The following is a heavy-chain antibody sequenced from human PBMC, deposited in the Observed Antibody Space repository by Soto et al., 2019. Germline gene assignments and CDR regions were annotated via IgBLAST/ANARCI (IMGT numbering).Heavy chain of an antibody. V-gene: IGHV3-64*01. CDR3: ARDPHDYGDWTESYFDY. CDR1: GFTFSSYA. CDR2: ISSNGGST. D-gene: IGHD4-17*01. J-gene: IGHJ4*02. Sequence: GGSLRLSCAASGFTFSSYAMHWVRQAPGKGLEYVSAISSNGGSTYYAISVKGRFTISRDNSKNTLYLQMGSLRAEDMAVYYCARDPHDYGDWTESYFDYWGQGTLVTVSS.